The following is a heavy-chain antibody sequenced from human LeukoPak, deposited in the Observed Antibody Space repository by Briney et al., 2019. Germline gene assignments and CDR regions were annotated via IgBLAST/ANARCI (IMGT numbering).Heavy chain of an antibody. D-gene: IGHD3-16*02. CDR2: LYHSGNT. J-gene: IGHJ4*02. CDR3: ARVGGDYDYVWGTYRQPLFDY. V-gene: IGHV4-38-2*02. Sequence: SETLSLTCTVSGYSISSGYYWGWIRPPPGKGLEWIGNLYHSGNTYYNPSLKSRVTISVDTSKNQFSLKLSSVTAADTAVYYCARVGGDYDYVWGTYRQPLFDYWGQGTLVTVSS. CDR1: GYSISSGYY.